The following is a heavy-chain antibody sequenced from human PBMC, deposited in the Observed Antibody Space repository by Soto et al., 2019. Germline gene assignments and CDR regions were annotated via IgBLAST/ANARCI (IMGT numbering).Heavy chain of an antibody. Sequence: SETLSLTCTVSGGSISSGGYYWSWIRQHPGKGLEWIGYIYYSGSTYYNPSLKSRVTISVDTSKNQFSLKLSSVTAADTAVYYCARRRKAAGTPSDIAVAGIYYWGQGTLVTVSS. CDR3: ARRRKAAGTPSDIAVAGIYY. CDR2: IYYSGST. CDR1: GGSISSGGYY. J-gene: IGHJ4*02. D-gene: IGHD6-19*01. V-gene: IGHV4-31*03.